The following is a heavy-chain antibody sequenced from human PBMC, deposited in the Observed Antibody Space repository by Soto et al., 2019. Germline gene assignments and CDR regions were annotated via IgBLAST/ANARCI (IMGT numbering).Heavy chain of an antibody. V-gene: IGHV4-39*01. CDR2: FYSSGTT. CDR3: ARRSWSGHDY. J-gene: IGHJ4*02. Sequence: SETLSLTCTVSGGSISSSSFYWGWIRQPPGKGLEWIGSFYSSGTTHYNPSLKSRVTIFGDTSKNQFSLELNSVTAADTAVYYCARRSWSGHDYWGQGTLVTVSS. D-gene: IGHD1-26*01. CDR1: GGSISSSSFY.